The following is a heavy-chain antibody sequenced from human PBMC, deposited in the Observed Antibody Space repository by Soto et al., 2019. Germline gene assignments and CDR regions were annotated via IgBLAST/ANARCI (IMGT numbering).Heavy chain of an antibody. Sequence: AAVKVSCKTAGYTFTRYDINWVRQATGQGLEWMGWMNPNSGNTGYAQKFQGRVTMTRNTSISTAYMELSSLRSEDTAVYYCARSPHYDFWSSYFGPTGMTGSYQGMDVWG. CDR3: ARSPHYDFWSSYFGPTGMTGSYQGMDV. J-gene: IGHJ6*02. CDR1: GYTFTRYD. CDR2: MNPNSGNT. V-gene: IGHV1-8*01. D-gene: IGHD3-3*01.